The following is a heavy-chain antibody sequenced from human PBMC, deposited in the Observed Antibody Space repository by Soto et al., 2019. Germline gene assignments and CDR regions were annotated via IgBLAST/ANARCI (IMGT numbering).Heavy chain of an antibody. Sequence: QVQLVESGGGVVQPGRSLRLSCAASGFTFSYYAMQWLRQAPGRGRECVAVISYNGGNRFYRDYVKGRFTISRDNSKNTVHLQIDSLRYEDAAVYYCARGDREDTAVVIGVRPGEYGVDVW. D-gene: IGHD2-15*01. V-gene: IGHV3-30*04. CDR1: GFTFSYYA. CDR2: ISYNGGNR. J-gene: IGHJ6*01. CDR3: ARGDREDTAVVIGVRPGEYGVDV.